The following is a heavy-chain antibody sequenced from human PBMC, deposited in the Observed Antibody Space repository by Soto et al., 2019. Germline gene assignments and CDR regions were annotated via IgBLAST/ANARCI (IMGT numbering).Heavy chain of an antibody. Sequence: QVQLQESGPGLVKPSETLSLTCTVSVSGGSVSTGVHYWSWIRQPPGKGLEWIGYIYYSGSTNYTPSLKSRVTISVDTSNNQFSLKLTSVTAANTAVYYFARGYYTSWYWFDRWGRGTLVTVSS. D-gene: IGHD6-13*01. CDR3: ARGYYTSWYWFDR. CDR2: IYYSGST. V-gene: IGHV4-61*08. J-gene: IGHJ2*01. CDR1: GGSVSTGVHY.